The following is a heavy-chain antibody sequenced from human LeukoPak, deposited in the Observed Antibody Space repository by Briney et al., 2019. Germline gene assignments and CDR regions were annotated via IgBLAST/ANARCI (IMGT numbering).Heavy chain of an antibody. CDR1: GYTFTSNY. CDR2: ISPSGGST. D-gene: IGHD3-16*02. J-gene: IGHJ4*02. Sequence: ASVKVSCKAFGYTFTSNYMHWVRQAPGQGPEWMGVISPSGGSTTYAQKFQGRVTLTRDMSTSTDYLELSSLRSEDTAVYYCARGYDYVWGSYRYIYDNWGQGTLVTVSS. V-gene: IGHV1-46*01. CDR3: ARGYDYVWGSYRYIYDN.